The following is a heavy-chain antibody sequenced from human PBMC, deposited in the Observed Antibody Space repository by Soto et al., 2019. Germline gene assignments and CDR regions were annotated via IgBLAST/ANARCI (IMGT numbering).Heavy chain of an antibody. CDR3: ARVRYDYDSSGYYPIDY. Sequence: SETRSLTRPVSGCYIRIGCYYLRWIRQHPGQGLEWIGYIYYSGSTYYNPSLKSRVTISVDTSKNQFSLKLSSVTAADTAVYYCARVRYDYDSSGYYPIDYWGQGTLVTVSS. CDR2: IYYSGST. D-gene: IGHD3-22*01. J-gene: IGHJ4*02. V-gene: IGHV4-31*03. CDR1: GCYIRIGCYY.